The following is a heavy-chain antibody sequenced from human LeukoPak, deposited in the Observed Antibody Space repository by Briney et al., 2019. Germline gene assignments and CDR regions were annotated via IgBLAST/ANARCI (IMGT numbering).Heavy chain of an antibody. CDR1: GFTFSSYV. J-gene: IGHJ4*02. CDR2: ITSYSSTI. D-gene: IGHD5-12*01. V-gene: IGHV3-48*01. CDR3: ARGPSGYHNT. Sequence: GRSLRLSCAASGFTFSSYVMHWVRQAPGRGLEWVSYITSYSSTIYYADSVKGRFTISRDNAKNSLYLQMNSLRAEDTAVYYCARGPSGYHNTGGQGTLVTVSS.